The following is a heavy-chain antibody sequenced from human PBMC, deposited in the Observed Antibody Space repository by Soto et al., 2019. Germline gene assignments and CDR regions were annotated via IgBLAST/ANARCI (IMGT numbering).Heavy chain of an antibody. CDR3: TRESTSTLGIVGAIYGDH. Sequence: EVQLVESGGGLEQPGGSLRLSCAASGFSFSTYSMNWVRQAPGKGLEWVSYISSSSSTVYYADSVKGRFTLSRDNAKNSLYLQMNSLRDEDTAVYYCTRESTSTLGIVGAIYGDHWGQGTLVTVSS. D-gene: IGHD1-26*01. V-gene: IGHV3-48*02. CDR2: ISSSSSTV. J-gene: IGHJ4*02. CDR1: GFSFSTYS.